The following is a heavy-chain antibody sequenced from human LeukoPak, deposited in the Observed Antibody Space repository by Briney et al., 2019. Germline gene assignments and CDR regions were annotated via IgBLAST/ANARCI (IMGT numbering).Heavy chain of an antibody. D-gene: IGHD6-19*01. Sequence: GSLRLSCAASGFTFSSYAMSWVRLAPGKGLEWVSAISGSGGSTYYADSVKGRFTISRDNSKNTLYLQMNSLRAEDTAVYYCAKSVIAVAGRGVFDYWGQGTLVTVSS. V-gene: IGHV3-23*01. CDR1: GFTFSSYA. CDR2: ISGSGGST. CDR3: AKSVIAVAGRGVFDY. J-gene: IGHJ4*02.